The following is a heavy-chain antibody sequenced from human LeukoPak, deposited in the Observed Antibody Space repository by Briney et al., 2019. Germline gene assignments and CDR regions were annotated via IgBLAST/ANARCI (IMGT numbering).Heavy chain of an antibody. CDR2: IKQDGSEK. J-gene: IGHJ4*02. CDR1: GSTFSSYW. CDR3: ARDLGHYDY. Sequence: PGGSLRLSCAASGSTFSSYWMSWVRQAPGKGLEWVANIKQDGSEKYYVDSVKGRFTISRDNAKNSLYLQMNSLRAEDTAVYYCARDLGHYDYGGQGTLVTVSS. V-gene: IGHV3-7*03.